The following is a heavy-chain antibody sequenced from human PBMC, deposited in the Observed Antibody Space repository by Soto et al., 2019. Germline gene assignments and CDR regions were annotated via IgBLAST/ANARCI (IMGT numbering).Heavy chain of an antibody. CDR2: INSDGSVS. CDR3: ARGDCVGGTCYSLAGSFYYYMDV. D-gene: IGHD2-15*01. J-gene: IGHJ6*03. CDR1: GFTFGNYW. Sequence: EVQLVETGGVLVQPGGSLRLSCAASGFTFGNYWMYWVRQAPGKGLVWVSRINSDGSVSSYADSVKGRLTISRDNVKNTLYLQMDSLRVEDTAVYYCARGDCVGGTCYSLAGSFYYYMDVWGKGTTVTVFS. V-gene: IGHV3-74*01.